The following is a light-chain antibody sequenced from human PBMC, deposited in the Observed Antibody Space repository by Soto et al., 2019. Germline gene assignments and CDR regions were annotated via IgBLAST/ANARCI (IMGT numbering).Light chain of an antibody. CDR3: QQYTQYPYT. V-gene: IGKV1-5*03. Sequence: IQLTQSPSTLSASVGERVTVTCRASQTISSSLAWYQQKPGQAPNLLIYKASSLHSGVPSRFSGSGSGTEFTLTISSLQPDDFATYYCQQYTQYPYTFGQGTKLEIK. CDR2: KAS. J-gene: IGKJ2*01. CDR1: QTISSS.